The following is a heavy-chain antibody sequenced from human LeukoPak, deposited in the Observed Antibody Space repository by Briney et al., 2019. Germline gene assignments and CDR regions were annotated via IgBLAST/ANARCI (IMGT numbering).Heavy chain of an antibody. D-gene: IGHD6-19*01. CDR2: IHQSGTT. CDR1: GGSISGYF. Sequence: SETLSLTCTVSGGSISGYFWSWTRQPPGKGLEWIGYIHQSGTTEFNPSLKSRVTMSLDTSRNQFPLRMSTVTAADTAVYYCSREQYIIGGSGWFGMDVWGHGTTVTVSS. J-gene: IGHJ6*02. CDR3: SREQYIIGGSGWFGMDV. V-gene: IGHV4-59*12.